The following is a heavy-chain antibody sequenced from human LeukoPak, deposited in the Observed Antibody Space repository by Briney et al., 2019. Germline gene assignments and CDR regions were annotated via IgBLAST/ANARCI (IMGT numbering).Heavy chain of an antibody. Sequence: ASVKVSCKASGGTFSSYAISWVRQAPGQGLEWMGRIILLLGIADYAQRFQGRVTLTADISTTTVYMNLSSLSSEDTAVYYCARDHYDSGGYNAGAFDIWGPGTMVTVSS. D-gene: IGHD3-22*01. CDR2: IILLLGIA. CDR1: GGTFSSYA. CDR3: ARDHYDSGGYNAGAFDI. J-gene: IGHJ3*02. V-gene: IGHV1-69*04.